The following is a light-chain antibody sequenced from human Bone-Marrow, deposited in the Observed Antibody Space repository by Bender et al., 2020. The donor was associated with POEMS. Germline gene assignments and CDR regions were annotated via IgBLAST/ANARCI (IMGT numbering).Light chain of an antibody. CDR2: DVT. Sequence: QSALTQPRSVSGSPGQSVTISCTGTSSDVGAYNYVSWYQQHPGKAPKLMIFDVTKRPSGVPDHFSGSKSGNTASLTISGLQSEDEADYYCAAWEDSLNGWVFGGGTKLTVL. CDR1: SSDVGAYNY. J-gene: IGLJ3*02. V-gene: IGLV2-11*01. CDR3: AAWEDSLNGWV.